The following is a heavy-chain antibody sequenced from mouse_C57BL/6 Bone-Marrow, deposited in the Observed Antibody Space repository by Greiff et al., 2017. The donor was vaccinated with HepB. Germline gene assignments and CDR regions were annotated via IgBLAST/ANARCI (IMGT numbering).Heavy chain of an antibody. CDR1: GSPFPGYW. Sequence: VQLQQPGAELVKPGASVRFSSRPSGSPFPGYWLTWVKQRLGQGLEWMGVIYPGSGSTNYNEKFKSKATLTVDTSSSTAYMQLSSLTSEDSAVYYCARLGVITTVWGTGTTVTVSS. V-gene: IGHV1-55*01. J-gene: IGHJ1*03. CDR2: IYPGSGST. D-gene: IGHD1-1*01. CDR3: ARLGVITTV.